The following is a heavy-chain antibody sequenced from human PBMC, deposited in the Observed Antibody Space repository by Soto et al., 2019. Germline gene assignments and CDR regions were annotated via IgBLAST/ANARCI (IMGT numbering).Heavy chain of an antibody. D-gene: IGHD6-13*01. CDR2: IYPGDSDT. V-gene: IGHV5-51*01. Sequence: PGESLKISCKCSGDNFTSYWIGWVRQMPGKGLEWMGIIYPGDSDTRYSPSFQGQVTISADKSISTAYLQWSSLKVSDTAMYYCARQEIAGQDDYWGQGTLVTVSS. CDR1: GDNFTSYW. J-gene: IGHJ4*02. CDR3: ARQEIAGQDDY.